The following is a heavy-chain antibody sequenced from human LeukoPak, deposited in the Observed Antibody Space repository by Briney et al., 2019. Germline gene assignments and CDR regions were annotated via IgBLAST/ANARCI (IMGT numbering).Heavy chain of an antibody. Sequence: ASVMVSCKASGYTFSGHYMHWVRQAPGQGLEWMGWIIPNTGRTEYAQKFQGRVTMTRDTSISTAYMDLSRLRSDDTAVYYCARDAELAYCGGDCYSGWFDPWGQGTLVTVSS. J-gene: IGHJ5*02. V-gene: IGHV1-2*02. CDR1: GYTFSGHY. CDR3: ARDAELAYCGGDCYSGWFDP. CDR2: IIPNTGRT. D-gene: IGHD2-21*02.